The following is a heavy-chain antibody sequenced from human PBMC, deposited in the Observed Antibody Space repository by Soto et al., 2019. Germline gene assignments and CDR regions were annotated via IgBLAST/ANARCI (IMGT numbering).Heavy chain of an antibody. J-gene: IGHJ4*02. V-gene: IGHV4-34*01. CDR2: INHSGST. CDR3: ARFRIAARTGFDY. CDR1: GGSFSGYY. D-gene: IGHD6-6*01. Sequence: PSATLSLTCAVYGGSFSGYYWSWIRQPPGKGLEWIGEINHSGSTNYNPSLKSRVSISVDTSKNQFSLKLSSVTAADTAVYYCARFRIAARTGFDYWGQGTLVTVSS.